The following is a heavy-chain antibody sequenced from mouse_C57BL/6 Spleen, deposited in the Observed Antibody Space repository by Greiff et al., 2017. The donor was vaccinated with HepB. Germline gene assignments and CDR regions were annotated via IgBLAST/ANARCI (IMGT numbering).Heavy chain of an antibody. D-gene: IGHD1-1*01. Sequence: VKLQQSGAELVKPGASVKLSCKASGYTFTEYTIHWVKQRSGQGLEWIGWFYPGSGSIKYNEKFKDKATLTADKSSSTVYMELSRLTSEDSAVYFCARHEGTPHYYGSSYYAMDYWGQGTSVTVSS. CDR3: ARHEGTPHYYGSSYYAMDY. CDR1: GYTFTEYT. CDR2: FYPGSGSI. V-gene: IGHV1-62-2*01. J-gene: IGHJ4*01.